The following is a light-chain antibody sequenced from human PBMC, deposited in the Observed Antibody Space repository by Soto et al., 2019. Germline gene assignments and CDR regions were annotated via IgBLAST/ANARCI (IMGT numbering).Light chain of an antibody. CDR1: SSNIGAGYA. J-gene: IGLJ2*01. Sequence: QSVLTQPPSVSGAPGQRVTISCTGSSSNIGAGYAVHWYQQLPGTAPKRLIYGNNNRPSGVTDRFSGSKSGTSASLAITGLQAEDEADYYCQSYDSSLSVVFGGGTKVTVL. CDR3: QSYDSSLSVV. CDR2: GNN. V-gene: IGLV1-40*01.